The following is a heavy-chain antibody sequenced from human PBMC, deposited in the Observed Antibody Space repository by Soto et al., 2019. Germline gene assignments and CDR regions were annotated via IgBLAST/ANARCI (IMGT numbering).Heavy chain of an antibody. J-gene: IGHJ5*02. CDR2: INPNSGGT. Sequence: ASVKVSCKASGYTFTGYYMHWVRQAPGQGLEWMGWINPNSGGTNYAQKFQGWVTMTRDTSFSTAYMELSRLRSDDTAVYYCARGGVGYCSGGSCYHDPYNWFDPWGQGTLVTVSS. V-gene: IGHV1-2*04. CDR1: GYTFTGYY. D-gene: IGHD2-15*01. CDR3: ARGGVGYCSGGSCYHDPYNWFDP.